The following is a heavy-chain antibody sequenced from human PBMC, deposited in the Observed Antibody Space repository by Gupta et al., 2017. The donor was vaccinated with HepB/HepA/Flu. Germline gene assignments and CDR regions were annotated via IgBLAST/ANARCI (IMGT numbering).Heavy chain of an antibody. D-gene: IGHD5-18*01. Sequence: QVQLQQWGAGLLKPSETLSLTCAVYGGSFSGYYWSWIRQPPGKGLEWSGEINHSGSTNYNPSLKSRVTISVDTSKNQFSLKLSSVTAADTAVYYCARGIQLWPYYYYYYMDVWGKGTTVTVAS. CDR2: INHSGST. CDR1: GGSFSGYY. V-gene: IGHV4-34*01. CDR3: ARGIQLWPYYYYYYMDV. J-gene: IGHJ6*03.